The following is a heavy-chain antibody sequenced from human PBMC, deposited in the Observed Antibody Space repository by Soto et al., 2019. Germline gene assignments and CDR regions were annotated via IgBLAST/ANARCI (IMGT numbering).Heavy chain of an antibody. CDR3: AKEMPTYYDYIWGSYRPTPLNAFDI. CDR2: ISGSGGST. Sequence: PGGSLRLSCAASGFTFSSYAMSWVRQAPGKGLEWVSAISGSGGSTYYADSVKGRFTISRDNSKSTLYLQMNSLRAEDTAVYYCAKEMPTYYDYIWGSYRPTPLNAFDIWGQGTMVTVS. D-gene: IGHD3-16*02. CDR1: GFTFSSYA. V-gene: IGHV3-23*01. J-gene: IGHJ3*02.